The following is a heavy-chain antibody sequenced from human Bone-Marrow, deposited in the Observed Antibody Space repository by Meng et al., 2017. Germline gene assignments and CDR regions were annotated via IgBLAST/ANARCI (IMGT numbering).Heavy chain of an antibody. D-gene: IGHD2-15*01. Sequence: ESLKISCTVSGGSITSSSYYWSWIRQPPGKGLEWIGYIYYSGITNYNPSLGSRVTISVDTSKTQFSLRLTFVTAADTALYYCARAPTYCSGGSCYSGGAFDIWGQGAMVTVSS. J-gene: IGHJ3*02. CDR2: IYYSGIT. V-gene: IGHV4-61*01. CDR1: GGSITSSSYY. CDR3: ARAPTYCSGGSCYSGGAFDI.